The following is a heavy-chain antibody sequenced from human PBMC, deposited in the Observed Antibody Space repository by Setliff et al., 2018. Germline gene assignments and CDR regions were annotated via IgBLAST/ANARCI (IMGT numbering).Heavy chain of an antibody. CDR3: ATAPFTLNYDYVWGPHHPAVY. J-gene: IGHJ4*02. Sequence: GASVQVSCKVSGYTLTELSMHWVRQAPGKGLEWMGGFDPEDGETIYAQKFQGRVTMTEDTSTDTAYMELSSLRSEDTAVYYCATAPFTLNYDYVWGPHHPAVYWGQGTLVTVSS. CDR2: FDPEDGET. CDR1: GYTLTELS. D-gene: IGHD3-16*01. V-gene: IGHV1-24*01.